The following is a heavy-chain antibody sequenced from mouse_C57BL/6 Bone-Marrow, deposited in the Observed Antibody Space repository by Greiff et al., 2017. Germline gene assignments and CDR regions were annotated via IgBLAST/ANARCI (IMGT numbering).Heavy chain of an antibody. Sequence: QVQLQQPGAELVKPGASVKLSCKASGYTFTSYWMHWVQQTPGRGLEWIGRIGPNSGGTKYKEKFKSQVTLTVDNPSSTAYKQLSSLTSEDAAVYYCARYPLFAYWGQGTLVTVSA. V-gene: IGHV1-72*01. J-gene: IGHJ3*01. CDR3: ARYPLFAY. CDR2: IGPNSGGT. CDR1: GYTFTSYW. D-gene: IGHD2-3*01.